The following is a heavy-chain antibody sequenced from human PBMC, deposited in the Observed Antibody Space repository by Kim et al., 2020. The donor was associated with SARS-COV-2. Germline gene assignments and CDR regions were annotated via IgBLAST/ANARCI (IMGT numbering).Heavy chain of an antibody. V-gene: IGHV3-30*03. Sequence: GGSLRLSCAASRFIFRNYGMHWVRQAPGKGLEWVALISHDGSTKYYVDCVRGRFTISRDNSKNILYLQMDSLRAEDAALYHCARDPGKGYTSSWPDYWGQGTLVTVSS. J-gene: IGHJ4*02. CDR3: ARDPGKGYTSSWPDY. D-gene: IGHD6-13*01. CDR2: ISHDGSTK. CDR1: RFIFRNYG.